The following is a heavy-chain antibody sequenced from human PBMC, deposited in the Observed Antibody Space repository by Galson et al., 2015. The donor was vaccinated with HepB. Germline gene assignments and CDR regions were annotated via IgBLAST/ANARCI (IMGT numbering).Heavy chain of an antibody. CDR3: ARVIDLWSGPRTPTKWLDP. Sequence: CAISGDSVSSKYSSWNWIRQSPSRGLEWLGRTYYRSKWYNDYAVSVESRITINPDTSRNQFSLQLNSVTPDDTAVYYCARVIDLWSGPRTPTKWLDPWGQGTLVTVSS. CDR2: TYYRSKWYN. CDR1: GDSVSSKYSS. V-gene: IGHV6-1*01. J-gene: IGHJ5*02. D-gene: IGHD3-3*01.